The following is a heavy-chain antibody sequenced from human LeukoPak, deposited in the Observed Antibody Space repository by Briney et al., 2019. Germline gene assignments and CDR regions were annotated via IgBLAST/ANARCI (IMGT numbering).Heavy chain of an antibody. CDR2: FDPEDGET. J-gene: IGHJ6*02. CDR1: GYTLTELS. CDR3: AREEYSYGPDYYYYGMDV. Sequence: GASVKVSCKVSGYTLTELSMHWVRQAPGKGLEWMGGFDPEDGETIYAQKFQGRVTMTRDTSISTAYMELSRLRSDDTAVYYCAREEYSYGPDYYYYGMDVWGQGTTVTVSS. D-gene: IGHD5-18*01. V-gene: IGHV1-24*01.